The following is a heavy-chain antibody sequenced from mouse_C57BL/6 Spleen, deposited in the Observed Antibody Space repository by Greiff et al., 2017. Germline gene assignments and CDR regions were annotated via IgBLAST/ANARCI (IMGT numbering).Heavy chain of an antibody. CDR1: GYAFSSYW. D-gene: IGHD3-2*02. J-gene: IGHJ3*01. CDR2: IYPGDGDT. CDR3: ARDSSGSAWFAY. V-gene: IGHV1-80*01. Sequence: VKLQESGAELVKPGASVKISCKASGYAFSSYWMNWVKQRPGKGLEWIGQIYPGDGDTNYNGKFKGKATLTADKSSSTAYMQLSSLTSEDSAVYFCARDSSGSAWFAYWGQGTLVTVSA.